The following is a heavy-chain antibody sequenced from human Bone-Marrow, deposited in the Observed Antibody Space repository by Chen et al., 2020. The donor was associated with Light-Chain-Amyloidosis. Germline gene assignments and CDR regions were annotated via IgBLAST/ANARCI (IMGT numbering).Heavy chain of an antibody. CDR1: GFAFSSYA. CDR3: AKDISYDDILPGYPADAFDI. D-gene: IGHD3-9*01. J-gene: IGHJ3*02. Sequence: EVQLVESGGGLLQRGGSLRLSCAASGFAFSSYAMSWVRQAPGQGLEWGSTISGSGGSRYYGDSVKCRLTISRDNSKNALFLQMNSLRAEDTAVYYCAKDISYDDILPGYPADAFDIWGQGTMVTVSS. CDR2: ISGSGGSR. V-gene: IGHV3-23*04.